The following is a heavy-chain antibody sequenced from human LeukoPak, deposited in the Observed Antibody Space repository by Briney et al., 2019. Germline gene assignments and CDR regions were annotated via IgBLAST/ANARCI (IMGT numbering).Heavy chain of an antibody. J-gene: IGHJ6*04. CDR1: GFTFSSYE. Sequence: GGSLTLSCAASGFTFSSYEVNWVRQAPGKGLEGVSYISSSGSTIYYADSVKGRFTISRDNAKNSLYLQMNSLRAEDTAVYYCAELGITMIGGVWGKGTTVTISS. CDR2: ISSSGSTI. V-gene: IGHV3-48*03. D-gene: IGHD3-10*02. CDR3: AELGITMIGGV.